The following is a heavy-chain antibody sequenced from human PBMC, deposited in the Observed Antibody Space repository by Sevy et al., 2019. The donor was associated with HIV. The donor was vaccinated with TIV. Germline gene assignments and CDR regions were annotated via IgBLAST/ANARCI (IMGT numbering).Heavy chain of an antibody. CDR1: GYNFNIYT. CDR3: TRDTWELLTGIAYYHSGMDV. D-gene: IGHD1-26*01. Sequence: ASVKVSCQSSGYNFNIYTIHWVRQARGQGLEWVGRISPYDGDTDYAHNFHGRVSLTMDTSTSTAYLGLTSLRSDDTAVYFCTRDTWELLTGIAYYHSGMDVWGQGTTVTVSS. J-gene: IGHJ6*02. CDR2: ISPYDGDT. V-gene: IGHV1-18*01.